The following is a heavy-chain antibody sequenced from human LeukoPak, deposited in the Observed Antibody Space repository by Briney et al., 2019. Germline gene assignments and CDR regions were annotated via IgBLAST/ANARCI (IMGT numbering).Heavy chain of an antibody. V-gene: IGHV3-30*07. CDR3: AKGYYYDNSGESYFDY. D-gene: IGHD3-22*01. Sequence: GGSLRLSCAASGFTFSSYAMHWVRQAPGKGLEWVGVISYDGSNKYYADSVKGRFTISRDNSKNTLYLHMNSLRAEDTAVYYCAKGYYYDNSGESYFDYWGQGTLVTVSS. CDR1: GFTFSSYA. J-gene: IGHJ4*02. CDR2: ISYDGSNK.